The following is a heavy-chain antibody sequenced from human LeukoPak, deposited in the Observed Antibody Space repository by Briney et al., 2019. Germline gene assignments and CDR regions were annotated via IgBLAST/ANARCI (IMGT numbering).Heavy chain of an antibody. CDR1: GGSISSSSYY. CDR2: ISYSGST. D-gene: IGHD3-10*01. CDR3: AREFATSGPGPD. J-gene: IGHJ4*02. Sequence: SETLSLTCTVSGGSISSSSYYWGWIRQPPGKGLEWIGSISYSGSTYYNPSLKSRVTISVDTSKNQFSLELSSVTAADTAVYYCAREFATSGPGPDWGQGTRVTVSS. V-gene: IGHV4-39*07.